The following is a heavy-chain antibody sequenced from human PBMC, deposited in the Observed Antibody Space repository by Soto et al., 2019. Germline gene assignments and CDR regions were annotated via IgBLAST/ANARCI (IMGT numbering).Heavy chain of an antibody. CDR1: GFTFSSYS. CDR3: ARQGDYGDSPGSRSDY. V-gene: IGHV3-48*01. J-gene: IGHJ4*02. Sequence: EVQLVESGGGLVQPGGSLRLSCAASGFTFSSYSMNWVRQAPGKGLEWVSYISSSSSTIYYADSVKGRFTISRDNAKNSLYLQMNSLRAEDTAVYYCARQGDYGDSPGSRSDYWGQGTLVTVSS. D-gene: IGHD4-17*01. CDR2: ISSSSSTI.